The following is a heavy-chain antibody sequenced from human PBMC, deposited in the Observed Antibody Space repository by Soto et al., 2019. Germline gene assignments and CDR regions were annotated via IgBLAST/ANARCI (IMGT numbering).Heavy chain of an antibody. Sequence: QVQLVQSGAEVKKPGSSVKVSCKASGGTFSSYAISWVRQAPGQGLEGVGGIIPIFGTANYAQKFQGRVTITADESTSTAYMELSSLRSEDTAGYYCARGPDYGDYATYFDFWGQGTLVTVSS. CDR2: IIPIFGTA. CDR1: GGTFSSYA. CDR3: ARGPDYGDYATYFDF. D-gene: IGHD4-17*01. J-gene: IGHJ4*02. V-gene: IGHV1-69*01.